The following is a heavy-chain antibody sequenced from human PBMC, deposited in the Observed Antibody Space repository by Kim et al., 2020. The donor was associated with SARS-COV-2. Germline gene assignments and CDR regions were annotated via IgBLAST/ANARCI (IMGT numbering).Heavy chain of an antibody. CDR3: ARGRVRGVIRT. D-gene: IGHD3-10*01. V-gene: IGHV4-34*01. Sequence: SETLSLTCAVYGGSFSGYYWSWIRQPPGKGLEWIGEINHSGSTNYNPSLKSRVTISVDTSKNQFSLKLSSVTAADTAVYYCARGRVRGVIRTWGQGTLVT. CDR2: INHSGST. CDR1: GGSFSGYY. J-gene: IGHJ5*02.